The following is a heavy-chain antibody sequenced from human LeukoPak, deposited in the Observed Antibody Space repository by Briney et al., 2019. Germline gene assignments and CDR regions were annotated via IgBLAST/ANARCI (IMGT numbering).Heavy chain of an antibody. D-gene: IGHD2-21*02. CDR3: VKSGGYATAIRYFDL. CDR2: ISWNSGDI. J-gene: IGHJ2*01. V-gene: IGHV3-9*01. Sequence: PGRSLRLSCAASGFSFGGYALHWVRQAPGKGLEWVASISWNSGDIVHAGSVKGRFTISRDNAKNSLYLQMDSLRTEDTALYYCVKSGGYATAIRYFDLWGRGTLVTVSS. CDR1: GFSFGGYA.